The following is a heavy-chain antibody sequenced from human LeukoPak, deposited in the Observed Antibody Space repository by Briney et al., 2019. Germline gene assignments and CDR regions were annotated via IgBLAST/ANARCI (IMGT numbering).Heavy chain of an antibody. CDR2: INPNSGGT. CDR1: GYTFTGYY. J-gene: IGHJ4*02. D-gene: IGHD3-16*01. CDR3: ATPGWGTYYFDY. Sequence: ASVKVSCKTSGYTFTGYYMHWVRQAPGQGLEWMGWINPNSGGTNYAQKFQGRVTMTRDTSISTAYMELSRLRSDDTAVYYCATPGWGTYYFDYWGQGTLVTVSS. V-gene: IGHV1-2*02.